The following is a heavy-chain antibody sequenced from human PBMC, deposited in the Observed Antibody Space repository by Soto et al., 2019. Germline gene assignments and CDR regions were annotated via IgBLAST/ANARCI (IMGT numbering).Heavy chain of an antibody. J-gene: IGHJ4*02. Sequence: VQLVESGGGLVQPGGSLRLSCVGSGFTFANAWMNWVRQAPGKGLEWVGLIKTNAEGVTTNYAAPVKGRFTISRDDSKDTVYLHMSSLTTEDTAVYYCGDMPVATKADYWGRGTLVTVSS. CDR3: GDMPVATKADY. V-gene: IGHV3-15*01. D-gene: IGHD5-12*01. CDR1: GFTFANAW. CDR2: IKTNAEGVTT.